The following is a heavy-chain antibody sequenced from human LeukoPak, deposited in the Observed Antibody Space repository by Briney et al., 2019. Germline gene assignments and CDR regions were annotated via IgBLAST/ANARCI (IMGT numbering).Heavy chain of an antibody. CDR1: GGTFSSYA. CDR3: ARGIVVVPAAIPNWFDP. J-gene: IGHJ5*02. Sequence: SVKVSCKASGGTFSSYAISWVRQAPGQGPEWMGGIIPIFGTANYAQKFQGRVTITADESTSTAYMELSSLRSEDTAVYYCARGIVVVPAAIPNWFDPWGQGTLVTVSS. D-gene: IGHD2-2*01. CDR2: IIPIFGTA. V-gene: IGHV1-69*13.